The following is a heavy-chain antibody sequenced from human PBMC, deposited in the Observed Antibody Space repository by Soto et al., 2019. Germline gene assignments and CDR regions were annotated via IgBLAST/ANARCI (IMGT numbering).Heavy chain of an antibody. Sequence: SETLSLTCTVSGGSISGYYWSWIRQPPGKGLEWIGYIYSSGSTKYNPSLQSRVTISVDTSKNQFSLKLSSVTAADTAVYYCARLACSSSRCFTYFDYWGQGALVTVSS. D-gene: IGHD2-2*02. CDR2: IYSSGST. J-gene: IGHJ4*02. CDR3: ARLACSSSRCFTYFDY. V-gene: IGHV4-59*08. CDR1: GGSISGYY.